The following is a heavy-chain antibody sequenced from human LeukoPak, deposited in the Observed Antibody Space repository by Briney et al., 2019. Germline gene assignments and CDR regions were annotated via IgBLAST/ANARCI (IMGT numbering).Heavy chain of an antibody. J-gene: IGHJ4*02. CDR2: IYPGDSDT. CDR3: ARRPTQEPYYFDY. CDR1: GYSFTTYW. D-gene: IGHD3-10*01. Sequence: GESLKISCKGSGYSFTTYWIGWVRQVPGKGLEWMGIIYPGDSDTRYSPSFLGQVTFSADKSISTAYLQWSTLKASDTAMYYCARRPTQEPYYFDYWGQGTLVTVSS. V-gene: IGHV5-51*01.